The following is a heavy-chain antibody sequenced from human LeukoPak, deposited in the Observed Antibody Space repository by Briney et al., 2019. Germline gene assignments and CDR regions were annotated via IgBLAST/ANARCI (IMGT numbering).Heavy chain of an antibody. D-gene: IGHD6-13*01. CDR2: INPNSGGT. V-gene: IGHV1-2*06. J-gene: IGHJ4*02. CDR1: GYTFTGYY. Sequence: ASVKVSCKASGYTFTGYYMHWVRQAPGQGLEWMGRINPNSGGTNYAQKFQGRVTMTRDTSISTAYMELSRLRSDDTAVYYCAREPAYSSSWYSFDYWGQGTLVTVSS. CDR3: AREPAYSSSWYSFDY.